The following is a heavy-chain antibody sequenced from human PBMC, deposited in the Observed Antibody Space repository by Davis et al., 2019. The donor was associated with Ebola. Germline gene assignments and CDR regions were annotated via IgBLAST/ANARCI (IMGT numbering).Heavy chain of an antibody. CDR2: IKQDGSEK. D-gene: IGHD3-10*01. V-gene: IGHV3-7*01. CDR1: GFTSSSYW. J-gene: IGHJ5*02. Sequence: GGSLRLSCAASGFTSSSYWMSWVRQAPGKGLEWVANIKQDGSEKYYVDSVKGRFTISRDNAKNSLYLQMNSLRAEDTAVYYCARDVTMVQGVIASWGQGTLVTVSS. CDR3: ARDVTMVQGVIAS.